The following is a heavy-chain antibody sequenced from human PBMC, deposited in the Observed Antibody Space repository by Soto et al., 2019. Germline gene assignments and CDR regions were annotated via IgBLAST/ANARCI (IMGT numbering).Heavy chain of an antibody. D-gene: IGHD2-15*01. CDR1: GFTFSSYS. Sequence: EVQLVESGGGLVKPGGSLRLSCAASGFTFSSYSMNWVRQAPGKGLEWVSSISSSSSYIYYADSVKGRFTISRDNAKNSLYLQMNSLRAEDTAVYYCAPLPDPSTYCSGGSCLYWGQGTLVTVSS. V-gene: IGHV3-21*01. J-gene: IGHJ4*02. CDR2: ISSSSSYI. CDR3: APLPDPSTYCSGGSCLY.